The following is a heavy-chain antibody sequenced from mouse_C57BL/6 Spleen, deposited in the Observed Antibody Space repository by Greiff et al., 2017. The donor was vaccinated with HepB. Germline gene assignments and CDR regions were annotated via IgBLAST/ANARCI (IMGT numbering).Heavy chain of an antibody. J-gene: IGHJ4*01. CDR1: GYTFTSYW. D-gene: IGHD2-3*01. CDR2: IDPSDSYT. V-gene: IGHV1-50*01. CDR3: ARSLYDYAMDY. Sequence: QVQLQQSGAELVKPGASVKLSCKASGYTFTSYWMQWVKQRPGQGLEWIGEIDPSDSYTNYNQKFKGKATLTVDTSSSTAYMQLSSLTSEDSAVYYCARSLYDYAMDYWGQGTSVTVSS.